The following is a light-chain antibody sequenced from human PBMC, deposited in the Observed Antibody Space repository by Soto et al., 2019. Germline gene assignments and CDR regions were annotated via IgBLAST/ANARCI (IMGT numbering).Light chain of an antibody. J-gene: IGKJ1*01. V-gene: IGKV2-30*01. Sequence: DVVVTQSPLSLPVTLGQPASISCRSSQSLVSSDGNTYLNWFQQRPGQSPRRLIYKVSDRDSGVPDRFSGSGSGTDFTLKISGVEAEDVGIYYCMQGTHWPWTFGQGTKAEIK. CDR3: MQGTHWPWT. CDR1: QSLVSSDGNTY. CDR2: KVS.